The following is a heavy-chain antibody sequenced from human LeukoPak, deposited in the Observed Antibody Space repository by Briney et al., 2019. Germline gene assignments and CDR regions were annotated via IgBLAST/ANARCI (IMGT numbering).Heavy chain of an antibody. CDR1: GYIFTSYW. CDR3: ARHRGYYYGSGSYYNGAFDI. CDR2: IYPGDSDT. J-gene: IGHJ3*02. V-gene: IGHV5-51*01. D-gene: IGHD3-10*01. Sequence: PGASLQISCKGSGYIFTSYWIGWVRPLPGKGLEWMGIIYPGDSDTRYSPSFQGQVTISADKSISTAYLQWSSLKASDTAMYYCARHRGYYYGSGSYYNGAFDIWGQGTMVTVSS.